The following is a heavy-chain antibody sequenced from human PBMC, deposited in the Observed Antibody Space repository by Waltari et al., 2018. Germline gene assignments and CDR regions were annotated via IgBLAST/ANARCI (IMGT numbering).Heavy chain of an antibody. CDR1: SYSVSNYG. CDR3: TRGYGTYYGSGSYHY. D-gene: IGHD3-10*01. V-gene: IGHV1-18*01. J-gene: IGHJ4*02. Sequence: QVQLVQSGAEVKKTGASVKVSCKASSYSVSNYGFTWVRQAPGQGLAWVGWISADNGNTNNAQKLQGRVTLTTDTSTNKAYMELRSLRFDDTAMYYCTRGYGTYYGSGSYHYWGQGTLVTVSS. CDR2: ISADNGNT.